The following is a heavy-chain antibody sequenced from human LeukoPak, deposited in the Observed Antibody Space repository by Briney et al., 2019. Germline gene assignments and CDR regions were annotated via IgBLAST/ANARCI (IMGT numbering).Heavy chain of an antibody. V-gene: IGHV4-34*01. J-gene: IGHJ6*02. Sequence: PSETLSLTCTVSGGSISTYYWSWIRQPPGKGLEWIGEINHSGSTNYNPSLKSRVTISVDTSKNQFSLKLSSVTAADTAVYYCASGYSPYYGMDVWGQGTTVTVSS. CDR2: INHSGST. CDR3: ASGYSPYYGMDV. CDR1: GGSISTYY. D-gene: IGHD2-21*01.